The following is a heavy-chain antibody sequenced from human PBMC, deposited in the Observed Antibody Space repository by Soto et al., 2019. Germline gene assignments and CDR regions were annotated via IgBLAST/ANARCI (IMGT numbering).Heavy chain of an antibody. J-gene: IGHJ4*02. V-gene: IGHV2-5*02. Sequence: QITLKESGPTLVKPTQALALTCTFSGFSLSTSGVGVGWIRQPPGKAPEWLALVYWDEDKRYSPSMKSRLTITTYTSRNQVVLTITNMDTVDTATYYCAHSSRIESCRGGRCYYFDYWGQGTLVTVSS. CDR2: VYWDEDK. CDR3: AHSSRIESCRGGRCYYFDY. CDR1: GFSLSTSGVG. D-gene: IGHD2-15*01.